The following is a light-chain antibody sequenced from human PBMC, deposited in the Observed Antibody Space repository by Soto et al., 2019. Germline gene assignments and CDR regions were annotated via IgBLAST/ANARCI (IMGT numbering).Light chain of an antibody. Sequence: EIVLTQSPATLYLSPGDRATLYCSASQSVSSYLAWYQQNPGQAPRLLIYDASNRSSGIPARFSGSGSGTYFTITIISREPEDFSVYYCQQRSNWYTFGQGTQLEIK. CDR3: QQRSNWYT. J-gene: IGKJ2*01. CDR1: QSVSSY. CDR2: DAS. V-gene: IGKV3-11*01.